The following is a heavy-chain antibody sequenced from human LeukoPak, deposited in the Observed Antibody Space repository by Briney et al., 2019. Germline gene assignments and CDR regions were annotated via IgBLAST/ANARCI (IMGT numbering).Heavy chain of an antibody. D-gene: IGHD3-10*01. CDR1: GYIFTNYG. Sequence: GASVKVSCKASGYIFTNYGISWVRQAPGQGLEWMGWISTYNGYANYAQKLQGTVTMTMDTSTSTVYMELRSLRSDDTAVYYCARDIVGDYYGSGSYYNDYYFDYWGQGTLVTVSS. J-gene: IGHJ4*02. V-gene: IGHV1-18*01. CDR2: ISTYNGYA. CDR3: ARDIVGDYYGSGSYYNDYYFDY.